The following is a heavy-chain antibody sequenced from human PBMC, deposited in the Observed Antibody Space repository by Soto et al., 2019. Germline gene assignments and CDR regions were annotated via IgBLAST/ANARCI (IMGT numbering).Heavy chain of an antibody. CDR2: IHYDGRT. V-gene: IGHV4-39*02. CDR3: ARTYFGSGSYSY. D-gene: IGHD3-10*01. J-gene: IGHJ1*01. CDR1: GGSISGTNEY. Sequence: QLQLQESGPGLVEPSETLSLTCTVSGGSISGTNEYWGWIRQPPGKGLEWIASIHYDGRTYYTPSLKSRLTISEDPSKNHFSLKLSSVTAADTAGYYCARTYFGSGSYSYWGQGTLVIVSS.